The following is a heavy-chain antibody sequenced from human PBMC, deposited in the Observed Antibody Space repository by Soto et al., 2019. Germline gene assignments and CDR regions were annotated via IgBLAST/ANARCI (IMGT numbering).Heavy chain of an antibody. D-gene: IGHD1-7*01. CDR3: ARDAPFPITGTTFDY. Sequence: ASVKVSCKASGYTFTSYYIHWVRQAPGQGLEWMGSISPGGGGTSDAQNFQGRVTMTGDTSTNTVYMELSSLRSEDSAVYYCARDAPFPITGTTFDYWGQGTLVTGLL. V-gene: IGHV1-46*01. CDR1: GYTFTSYY. J-gene: IGHJ4*02. CDR2: ISPGGGGT.